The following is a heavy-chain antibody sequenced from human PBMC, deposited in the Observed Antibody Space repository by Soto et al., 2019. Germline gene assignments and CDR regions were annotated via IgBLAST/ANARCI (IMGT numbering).Heavy chain of an antibody. Sequence: PSEPLSLACTVSGGSMSSNYWTWIRQSPEKVLELIGYIYYTGNTKYNPSLKSRVNISLDTSKTQFSLRLTSVASADTAIYYSARGGGGGDFYKSWGQGAGVTDS. CDR3: ARGGGGGDFYKS. J-gene: IGHJ5*02. CDR1: GGSMSSNY. CDR2: IYYTGNT. D-gene: IGHD2-21*02. V-gene: IGHV4-59*01.